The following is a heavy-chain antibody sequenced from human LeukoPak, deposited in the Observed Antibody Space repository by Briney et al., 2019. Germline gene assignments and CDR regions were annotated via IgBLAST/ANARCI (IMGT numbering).Heavy chain of an antibody. Sequence: ASVKVSCKPSGYTFIDYYMHWVRQAPGQGLEWMGIINPRGGSTTYAQKLQGRVTMTRDTSTSTVYMELSSLRSEDTALYYCARRSCTGNSCHFDYWGQGTLVTVSS. CDR2: INPRGGST. CDR1: GYTFIDYY. J-gene: IGHJ4*02. D-gene: IGHD2-8*02. CDR3: ARRSCTGNSCHFDY. V-gene: IGHV1-46*04.